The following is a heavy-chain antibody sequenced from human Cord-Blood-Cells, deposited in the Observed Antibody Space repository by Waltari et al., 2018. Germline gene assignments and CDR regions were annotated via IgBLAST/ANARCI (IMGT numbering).Heavy chain of an antibody. CDR1: GGTSRSFS. Sequence: QVQLVQSGAEVKKPGSSVKVSCKASGGTSRSFSISWVRQAPGQGLEWMGGIIPIFGTANYAQKFQGRVTITADESTSTAYMELSSLRSEDTAVYYCARPRGYSSSSDDAFDIWGQGTMVTVSS. CDR2: IIPIFGTA. CDR3: ARPRGYSSSSDDAFDI. J-gene: IGHJ3*02. D-gene: IGHD6-6*01. V-gene: IGHV1-69*01.